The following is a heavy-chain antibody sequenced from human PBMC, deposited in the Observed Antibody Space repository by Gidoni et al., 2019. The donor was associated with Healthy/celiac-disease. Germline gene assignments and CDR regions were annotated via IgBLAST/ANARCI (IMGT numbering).Heavy chain of an antibody. J-gene: IGHJ4*02. Sequence: QVQLQESGPGLVKPSETLSLTCTVSGGSISSYYWSWIRQPPGKGLEWIGYIYYSGSTNYNPSLKSRVTISVDTSKNQFSLKLSSVTAADTAVYYCASSYWGLGLFDYWGQGTLVTVSS. CDR1: GGSISSYY. D-gene: IGHD7-27*01. CDR2: IYYSGST. CDR3: ASSYWGLGLFDY. V-gene: IGHV4-59*01.